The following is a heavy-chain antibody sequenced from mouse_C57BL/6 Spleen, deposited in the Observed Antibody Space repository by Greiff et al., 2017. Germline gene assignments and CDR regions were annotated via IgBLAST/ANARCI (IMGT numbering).Heavy chain of an antibody. D-gene: IGHD1-1*01. V-gene: IGHV3-6*01. J-gene: IGHJ4*01. Sequence: DVKLQESGPGLVKPSQSLSLTCSVTGYSITSGYYWNWIRQFPGNKLEWMGYISYDGSNNYNPSLKNRISITRDTSKNQFFLKLNSVTTEDTATYYCARDYYYGTYYAMDYWGQGTSVTVSS. CDR2: ISYDGSN. CDR3: ARDYYYGTYYAMDY. CDR1: GYSITSGYY.